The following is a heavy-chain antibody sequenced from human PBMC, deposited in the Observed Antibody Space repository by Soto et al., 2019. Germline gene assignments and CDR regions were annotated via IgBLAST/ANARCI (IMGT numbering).Heavy chain of an antibody. CDR1: GFTFSSYS. D-gene: IGHD3-3*01. CDR3: ARVERGITIFGVVIPPFDY. Sequence: GGSLRLSCAASGFTFSSYSMNWVRQAPGKGLEWVSSISRSSSHMYYADSVKGRFTISRDNAKNSLYLQMNSPRAEDTAVYYCARVERGITIFGVVIPPFDYWGQGTLVTVSS. CDR2: ISRSSSHM. J-gene: IGHJ4*02. V-gene: IGHV3-21*04.